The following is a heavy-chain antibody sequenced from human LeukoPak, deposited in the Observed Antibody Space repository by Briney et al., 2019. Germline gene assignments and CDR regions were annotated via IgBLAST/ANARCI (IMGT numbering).Heavy chain of an antibody. Sequence: PGGSLRLSSGASGFTFGSYGMSWVRQAPGKGLEWVSAVSASGGSTYYADSVKGRFTISRDNSKNTLYLQMNSLRAEDTAVYYCAKDRAGEAFDIWGQGTMVTVSS. CDR3: AKDRAGEAFDI. CDR2: VSASGGST. J-gene: IGHJ3*02. CDR1: GFTFGSYG. V-gene: IGHV3-23*01.